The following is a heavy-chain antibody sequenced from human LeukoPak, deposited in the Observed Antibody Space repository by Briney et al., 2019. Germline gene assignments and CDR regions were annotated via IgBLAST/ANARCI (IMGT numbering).Heavy chain of an antibody. CDR1: GGSIRSSYYY. V-gene: IGHV4-39*01. J-gene: IGHJ4*02. CDR2: IYDSGST. CDR3: ARAHYDSSWYEWGVGYYFDF. D-gene: IGHD6-13*01. Sequence: SETLSLTCTVSGGSIRSSYYYWGWIRQPPGKGLEWIGSIYDSGSTYYNPSLKSRVTISVDTSKNQFSLKLNSVTAADTAVYYCARAHYDSSWYEWGVGYYFDFWGQGTLVTVSS.